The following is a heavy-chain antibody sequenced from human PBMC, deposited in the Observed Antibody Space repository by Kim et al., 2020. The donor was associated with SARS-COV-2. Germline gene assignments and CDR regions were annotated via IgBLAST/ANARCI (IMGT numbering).Heavy chain of an antibody. CDR2: IRSKAYGGTT. D-gene: IGHD5-18*01. CDR1: GFTFGDYA. Sequence: GGSLRLSCTASGFTFGDYAMSWFRQAPGKGLEWVGFIRSKAYGGTTEYAASVKGRFTISRDDSKSIAYLQMNSLKTEDTAVYYCTRGAVPWTAFNYYYGMDVWGQGTTVTVSS. J-gene: IGHJ6*02. V-gene: IGHV3-49*03. CDR3: TRGAVPWTAFNYYYGMDV.